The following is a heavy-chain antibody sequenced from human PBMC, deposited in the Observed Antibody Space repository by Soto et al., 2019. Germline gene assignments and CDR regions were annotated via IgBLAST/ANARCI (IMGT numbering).Heavy chain of an antibody. D-gene: IGHD1-26*01. CDR2: IYYSGST. V-gene: IGHV4-39*01. J-gene: IGHJ4*02. CDR1: GASISSSTYY. Sequence: QLQLQESGPGLVKPSETLSLTCTVSGASISSSTYYWGWIRQPPGKGLEWIGSIYYSGSTYYNPSLKRRVTVSVDTSKKHFSLKVSSVTAADTAVYYCAHSGKYYNFDYWGQGTLVSVSS. CDR3: AHSGKYYNFDY.